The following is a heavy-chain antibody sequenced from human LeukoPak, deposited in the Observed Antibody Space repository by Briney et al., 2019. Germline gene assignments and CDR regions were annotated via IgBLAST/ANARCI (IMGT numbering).Heavy chain of an antibody. Sequence: ASVKVSCKASGYTFTSYYMHWVRQAPGQGLEWMGIINPSGGSTSYAQKFQGRVTMTTDTSTSTAYMELRSLRSDDTAVYCCARDRLRYFDWLKLYGMDVWGQGTTVTVSS. J-gene: IGHJ6*02. CDR1: GYTFTSYY. D-gene: IGHD3-9*01. V-gene: IGHV1-46*01. CDR2: INPSGGST. CDR3: ARDRLRYFDWLKLYGMDV.